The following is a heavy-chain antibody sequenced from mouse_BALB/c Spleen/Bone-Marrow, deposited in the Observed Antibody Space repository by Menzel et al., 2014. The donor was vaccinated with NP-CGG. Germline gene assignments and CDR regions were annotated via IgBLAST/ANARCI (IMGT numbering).Heavy chain of an antibody. Sequence: EVKVVESGPSLVKPSQTLSLTRSVTGDSITSGYWNWIRKFPGNKLEYMGYIIYSGSTYYNPSLKSRISITRDTSKNQYYLQLNSVTTEDTATYYCARYDGYYDWYFDDLGAGTTVTVSS. D-gene: IGHD2-3*01. J-gene: IGHJ1*01. CDR3: ARYDGYYDWYFDD. V-gene: IGHV3-8*02. CDR2: IIYSGST. CDR1: GDSITSGY.